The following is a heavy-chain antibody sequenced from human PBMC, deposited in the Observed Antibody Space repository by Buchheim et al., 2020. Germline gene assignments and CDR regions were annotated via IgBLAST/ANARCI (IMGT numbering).Heavy chain of an antibody. CDR2: IKSKTDGGTT. CDR3: TSLHYCGGDCYFIGY. Sequence: EVQLVESGGGLVKPGGSLRLSCAASGFTFSNAWMSGVRQAPGKGLEWVGRIKSKTDGGTTDYAAPVKGRSTISRDDSKNTLYLQMNSLKTEDTAVYYCTSLHYCGGDCYFIGYWGQGTL. J-gene: IGHJ4*02. D-gene: IGHD2-21*02. V-gene: IGHV3-15*01. CDR1: GFTFSNAW.